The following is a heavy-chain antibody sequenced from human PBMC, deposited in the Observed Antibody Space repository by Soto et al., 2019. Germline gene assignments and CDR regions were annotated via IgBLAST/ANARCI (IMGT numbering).Heavy chain of an antibody. CDR2: IYSGGST. Sequence: GGSLRLSCAASGFTVSSNYMSWVRQAPGKGLEWVSVIYSGGSTYYADSVKGRFTISRDNSKNTLYLQMNSLRAEDTAVYYCAVAGLDILTGHYYGMDVWGQGTTVTVSS. CDR1: GFTVSSNY. J-gene: IGHJ6*02. D-gene: IGHD3-9*01. CDR3: AVAGLDILTGHYYGMDV. V-gene: IGHV3-53*01.